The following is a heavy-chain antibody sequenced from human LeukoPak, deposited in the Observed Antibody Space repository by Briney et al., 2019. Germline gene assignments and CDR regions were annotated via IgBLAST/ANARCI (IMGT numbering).Heavy chain of an antibody. CDR1: GGSISSYY. CDR2: IYYTGTT. CDR3: ARETRHSGFFEY. J-gene: IGHJ4*02. V-gene: IGHV4-59*01. Sequence: PSETLSLTCTVSGGSISSYYWSWIRQPPGKGLEWIGYIYYTGTTDYNPSLKSRVAISVDTANNQFSLELNSVTAADTAVYFCARETRHSGFFEYWGQGILVTVSS. D-gene: IGHD3-22*01.